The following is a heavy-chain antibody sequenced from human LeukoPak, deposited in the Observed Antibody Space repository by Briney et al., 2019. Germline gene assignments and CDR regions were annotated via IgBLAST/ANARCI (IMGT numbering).Heavy chain of an antibody. CDR2: IYYSGST. Sequence: SETLSLTCAVYGGSFSGYYWSWIRQPPGKGLEWIGYIYYSGSTNYNPSLKSRVTMSVDTSKNQFSLKLSSVTAADTAVYYCARSVAGDWFDPWGQGTLVTVSS. D-gene: IGHD6-19*01. J-gene: IGHJ5*02. V-gene: IGHV4-59*12. CDR1: GGSFSGYY. CDR3: ARSVAGDWFDP.